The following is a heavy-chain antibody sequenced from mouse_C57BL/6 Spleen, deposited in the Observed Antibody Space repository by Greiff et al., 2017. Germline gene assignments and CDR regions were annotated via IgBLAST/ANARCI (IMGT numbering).Heavy chain of an antibody. V-gene: IGHV5-4*01. Sequence: DVQLVESGGGLVKPGGSLKLSCAASGFTFSSYAMSWVRQTPEKRLEWVATISDGGSYTYYPDNVKGRFTISRDNAKNNLYLQMSHLKSEDTAMYYCARGGGNYLYFDYWGQGTTLTVSS. J-gene: IGHJ2*01. CDR1: GFTFSSYA. D-gene: IGHD2-1*01. CDR2: ISDGGSYT. CDR3: ARGGGNYLYFDY.